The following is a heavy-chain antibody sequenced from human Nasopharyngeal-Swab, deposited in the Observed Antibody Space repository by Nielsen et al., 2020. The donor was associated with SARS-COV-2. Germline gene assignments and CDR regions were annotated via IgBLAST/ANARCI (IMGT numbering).Heavy chain of an antibody. D-gene: IGHD5-12*01. V-gene: IGHV3-13*01. CDR2: IGTAGDT. Sequence: GGSLRLSCAASGFTFSSYDMHWVRQAPGKGLEWVSAIGTAGDTYYPGSVKGRFTISRENAKNSLYLQMNSLRAGDTAVYYCARAGVATSYYYYYGMDVWGQGTTVTVSS. J-gene: IGHJ6*02. CDR3: ARAGVATSYYYYYGMDV. CDR1: GFTFSSYD.